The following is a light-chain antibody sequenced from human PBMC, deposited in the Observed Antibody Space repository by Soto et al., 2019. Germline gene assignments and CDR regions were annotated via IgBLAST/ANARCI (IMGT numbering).Light chain of an antibody. CDR2: DAS. CDR1: QSVGTW. CDR3: QQYYDYRT. Sequence: DIQVAPSTSTLSASVGDRVTITFRASQSVGTWLAWYQQKPGKAPKLLIYDASSLEVGVPSRFSGSGSRTEFTLTISSLQPDDYGTYYCQQYYDYRTFGQGTKVDIK. J-gene: IGKJ1*01. V-gene: IGKV1-5*01.